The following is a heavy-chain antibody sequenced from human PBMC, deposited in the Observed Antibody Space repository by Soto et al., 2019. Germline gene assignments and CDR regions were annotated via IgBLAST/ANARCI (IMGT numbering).Heavy chain of an antibody. Sequence: ESGGGLVKPGGSLRLSCAASGFTFSSYSMNWVRQAPGKGLEWVSSISSSSSYIYYADSVKGRFTISRDNAKNSLYLQMNSLRAEDMAVYYCARGRGVYGMDVWGQGTTVTVSS. V-gene: IGHV3-21*01. J-gene: IGHJ6*02. D-gene: IGHD3-10*01. CDR3: ARGRGVYGMDV. CDR1: GFTFSSYS. CDR2: ISSSSSYI.